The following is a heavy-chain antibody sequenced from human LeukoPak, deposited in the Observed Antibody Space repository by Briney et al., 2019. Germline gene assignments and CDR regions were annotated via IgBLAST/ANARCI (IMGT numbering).Heavy chain of an antibody. CDR2: IYYSGST. D-gene: IGHD6-13*01. CDR3: ARHGAYSSSWYDY. Sequence: SETLSLTCTVSGGSISSYYWSWIRQPPGKGLEWIGYIYYSGSTNYNPSLESRVTISVDTSKNQFSLKLSSVTAADTAVYYCARHGAYSSSWYDYWGQGTLVTVSS. V-gene: IGHV4-59*08. CDR1: GGSISSYY. J-gene: IGHJ4*02.